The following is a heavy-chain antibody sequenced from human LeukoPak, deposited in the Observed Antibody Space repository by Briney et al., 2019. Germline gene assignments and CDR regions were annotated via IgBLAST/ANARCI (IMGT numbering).Heavy chain of an antibody. Sequence: ASVKVSCKASGGTFSSYAISWVRQAPGQGLEWVGGIIPIFGTANYAQKFQGRVTITADESTSTAYMELSSLRSEDTAVYYCARGINRGGRFDYWGQGTLVTVSS. V-gene: IGHV1-69*13. J-gene: IGHJ4*02. CDR1: GGTFSSYA. D-gene: IGHD2/OR15-2a*01. CDR2: IIPIFGTA. CDR3: ARGINRGGRFDY.